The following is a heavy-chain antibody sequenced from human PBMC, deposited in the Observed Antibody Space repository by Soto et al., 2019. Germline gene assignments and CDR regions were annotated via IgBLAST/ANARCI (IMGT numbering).Heavy chain of an antibody. Sequence: ESGPTLVNPTETLTLTCTVSGFSLSNARMGVSWIRQPPGKALEWLAHIFSNDEKSYSTSLKSRLTISKDTSKSQVVLTMTNMDPVDTATYYCARINGYSSSWLFDYWGQGTLVTVLL. CDR3: ARINGYSSSWLFDY. CDR1: GFSLSNARMG. J-gene: IGHJ4*02. CDR2: IFSNDEK. V-gene: IGHV2-26*01. D-gene: IGHD6-13*01.